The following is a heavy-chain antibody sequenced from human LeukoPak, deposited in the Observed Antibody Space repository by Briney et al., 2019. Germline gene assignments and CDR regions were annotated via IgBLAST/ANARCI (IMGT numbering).Heavy chain of an antibody. J-gene: IGHJ4*02. CDR3: VRGRYYLDY. CDR2: ISSDGGST. V-gene: IGHV3-74*01. CDR1: GNYW. D-gene: IGHD5-24*01. Sequence: PGGSLRLSCAASGNYWMHWVRQAPGMGLVWVSRISSDGGSTSYADSVKGRFTISRDNAKNTLYLQMNTLRAEDTAIYYCVRGRYYLDYWGQGTLVTVSS.